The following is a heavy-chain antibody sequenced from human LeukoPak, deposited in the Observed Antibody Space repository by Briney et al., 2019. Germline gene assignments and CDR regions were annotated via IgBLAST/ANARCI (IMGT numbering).Heavy chain of an antibody. CDR2: INHSGST. J-gene: IGHJ6*02. V-gene: IGHV4-34*01. CDR1: GGSFSGYY. Sequence: PSETLSLTCAVYGGSFSGYYWSWIRQPPGKGLEWIGEINHSGSTNYNPSLKSRVTISVDTSKNQFSLKLSSVTAADTAVYYCARGPGSYFYYYYGMDVWGQGTTVTVSS. CDR3: ARGPGSYFYYYYGMDV. D-gene: IGHD3-10*01.